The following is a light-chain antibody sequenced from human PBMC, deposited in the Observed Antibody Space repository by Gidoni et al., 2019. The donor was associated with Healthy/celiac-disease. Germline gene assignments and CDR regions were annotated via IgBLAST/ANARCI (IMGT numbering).Light chain of an antibody. CDR2: WAS. CDR1: QSVLYSSNNKNY. CDR3: QQYYSTPRT. V-gene: IGKV4-1*01. Sequence: GSLGGRATINCKSSQSVLYSSNNKNYVAWYQQKRGQPPKLLIYWASTGESGVPDRFSGSGSGTDFTPTISSLHAEDVAVYYCQQYYSTPRTFGQGTKVEIK. J-gene: IGKJ1*01.